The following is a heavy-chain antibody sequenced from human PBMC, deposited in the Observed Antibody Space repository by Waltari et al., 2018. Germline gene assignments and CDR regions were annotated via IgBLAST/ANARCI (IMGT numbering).Heavy chain of an antibody. CDR1: GLTFDTYA. CDR2: ISWNRGRV. CDR3: AKDRGRSSPFYHYGLDV. J-gene: IGHJ6*02. V-gene: IGHV3-9*01. D-gene: IGHD6-6*01. Sequence: EVQLVESGGGLVQPGRSLRLSCAVSGLTFDTYAMYWVRQAPGKGLGWVAGISWNRGRVGYADSVKGRFIISRDNAKNSLDLQMNSLRAEDTALYYCAKDRGRSSPFYHYGLDVWGQGTTVIVSS.